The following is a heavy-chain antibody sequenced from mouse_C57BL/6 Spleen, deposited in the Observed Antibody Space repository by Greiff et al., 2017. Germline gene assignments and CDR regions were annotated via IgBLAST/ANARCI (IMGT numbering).Heavy chain of an antibody. D-gene: IGHD2-12*01. CDR3: ARGGYSDWDLDV. CDR1: GYAFSSSW. V-gene: IGHV1-82*01. CDR2: IYPGDGDT. Sequence: QVQLQQSGPELVKPGASVKISCKASGYAFSSSWMNWVKQRPGKGLEWIGRIYPGDGDTNYNGKLKGKATLTADKSSSTAYMQLSSLTSEDSAVYWCARGGYSDWDLDVWGTGTTVTVSS. J-gene: IGHJ1*03.